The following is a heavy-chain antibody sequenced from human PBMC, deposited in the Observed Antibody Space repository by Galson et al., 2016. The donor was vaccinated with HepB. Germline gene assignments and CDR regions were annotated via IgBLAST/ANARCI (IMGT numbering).Heavy chain of an antibody. CDR2: IRSNTYGGTT. Sequence: SLRLSCAASGYIFGDYAMSWFRQASGKGLEWVSFIRSNTYGGTTEYAAAVKGRFTILRDDSQSIVYLQMNSLKTEDTAVYYCARGPSWLQYFDFWGQGTLVTVSS. J-gene: IGHJ4*02. V-gene: IGHV3-49*03. CDR3: ARGPSWLQYFDF. D-gene: IGHD5-12*01. CDR1: GYIFGDYA.